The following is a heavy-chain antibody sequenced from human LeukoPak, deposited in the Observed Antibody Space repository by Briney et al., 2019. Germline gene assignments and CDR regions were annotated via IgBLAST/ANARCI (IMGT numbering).Heavy chain of an antibody. Sequence: SETLSLTCTVSGGSISSSSYYWGWIRQPPGKGLEWIGSIYYSGSTYYNPSLKSRVTISVDTSKNQFSLKLSSVTAADTAVYYCARQCRYYYDSSGYPDYWGQGTLVTVSS. V-gene: IGHV4-39*01. CDR2: IYYSGST. D-gene: IGHD3-22*01. J-gene: IGHJ4*02. CDR3: ARQCRYYYDSSGYPDY. CDR1: GGSISSSSYY.